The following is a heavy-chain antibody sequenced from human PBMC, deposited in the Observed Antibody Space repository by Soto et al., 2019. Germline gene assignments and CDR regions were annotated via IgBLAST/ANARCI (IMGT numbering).Heavy chain of an antibody. Sequence: GASVTVSCKDSVYTITGYYIHWVRQDPEQGLEWMGWINPNSGGTNYAQKFQGWVTMTRDTSISTAYMELSRLRSDDTAVYYCARDLRPNSSGPGAFDIWGQGTMVTVSS. CDR1: VYTITGYY. CDR3: ARDLRPNSSGPGAFDI. CDR2: INPNSGGT. D-gene: IGHD6-19*01. J-gene: IGHJ3*02. V-gene: IGHV1-2*04.